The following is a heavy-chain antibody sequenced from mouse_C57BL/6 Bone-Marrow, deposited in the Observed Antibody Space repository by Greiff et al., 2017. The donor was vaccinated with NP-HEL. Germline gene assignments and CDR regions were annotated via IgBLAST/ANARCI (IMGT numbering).Heavy chain of an antibody. Sequence: QVQLQQSGPELVKPGASVKISCKASGYAFSSSWMNWVKQRPGKGLEWIGRIYPGDGDANYNGKFKGKATLTADKSSSTAYMQLSSLTSEDSAVYFCARCGIYYDCDKYFDVWGTGTTVTVSS. CDR1: GYAFSSSW. D-gene: IGHD2-4*01. J-gene: IGHJ1*03. CDR3: ARCGIYYDCDKYFDV. V-gene: IGHV1-82*01. CDR2: IYPGDGDA.